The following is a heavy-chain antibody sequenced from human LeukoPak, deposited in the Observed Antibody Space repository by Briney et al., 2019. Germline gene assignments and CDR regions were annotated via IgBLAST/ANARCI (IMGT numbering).Heavy chain of an antibody. CDR3: ARNSGYSWQYFFDY. V-gene: IGHV3-23*01. CDR1: GFTFSSYS. CDR2: ISGGGGPT. D-gene: IGHD6-25*01. J-gene: IGHJ4*02. Sequence: GGSLRLSCAASGFTFSSYSMNWVRQAPGKGLEWVSAISGGGGPTYYADSVKGRFTISRDNSKNTLYLQMNSLRAEDAAVYLCARNSGYSWQYFFDYWGQGTLVTVSS.